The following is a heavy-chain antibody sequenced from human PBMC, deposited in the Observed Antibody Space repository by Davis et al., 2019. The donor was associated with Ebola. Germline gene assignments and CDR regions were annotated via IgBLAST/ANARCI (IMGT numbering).Heavy chain of an antibody. D-gene: IGHD6-13*01. CDR3: AREGQQLVGNWFDP. CDR1: GYTFTGYY. CDR2: IIPILGIA. V-gene: IGHV1-69*10. J-gene: IGHJ5*02. Sequence: SVKVSCKASGYTFTGYYMHWVRQAPGQGLEWMGGIIPILGIANYAQKFQGRVTITADESTSTAYMELSSLRSEDTAVYYCAREGQQLVGNWFDPWGQGTLVTVSS.